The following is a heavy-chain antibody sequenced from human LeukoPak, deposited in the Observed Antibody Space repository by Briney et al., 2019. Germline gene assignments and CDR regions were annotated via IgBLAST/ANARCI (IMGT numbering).Heavy chain of an antibody. V-gene: IGHV1-69*13. J-gene: IGHJ4*02. CDR3: ARAYYYDSSGYFDY. CDR2: IIPIFGTA. CDR1: GGTFTSYA. Sequence: SVKVSCKASGGTFTSYAISWVRQAPGQGLEWMGGIIPIFGTANYAQKFQGRVTITADESTSTAYMELSSLRSEDTAVYYCARAYYYDSSGYFDYWGQGTLVTVSS. D-gene: IGHD3-22*01.